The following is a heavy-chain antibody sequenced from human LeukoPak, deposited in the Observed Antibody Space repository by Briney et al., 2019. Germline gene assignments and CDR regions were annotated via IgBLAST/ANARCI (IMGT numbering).Heavy chain of an antibody. CDR3: ARGMERLGNKGFDY. D-gene: IGHD7-27*01. CDR1: GGSFSGYY. J-gene: IGHJ4*02. CDR2: INHSGST. V-gene: IGHV4-34*01. Sequence: PSETLSLTCAVYGGSFSGYYWSWIRQPPGKGLEWIGEINHSGSTNYNPSLKSRVTISVDTSKNQFSLKLSSVTAADTAVYYCARGMERLGNKGFDYWGQGTLVTVSS.